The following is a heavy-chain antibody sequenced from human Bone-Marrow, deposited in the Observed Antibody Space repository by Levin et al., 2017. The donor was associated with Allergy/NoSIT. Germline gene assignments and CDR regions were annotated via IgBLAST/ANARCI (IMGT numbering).Heavy chain of an antibody. D-gene: IGHD3-10*01. Sequence: SETLSLTCTVSGDSISSGGYYWSWIRQHPGKGLEWIGYIYHSGSTYYNPSLKGRVTILVDTSKNEFSLKLSSVTAVDTAVFYCARGEYSYGSGSYYLDYWGQGTLVTVSS. V-gene: IGHV4-31*03. J-gene: IGHJ4*02. CDR3: ARGEYSYGSGSYYLDY. CDR2: IYHSGST. CDR1: GDSISSGGYY.